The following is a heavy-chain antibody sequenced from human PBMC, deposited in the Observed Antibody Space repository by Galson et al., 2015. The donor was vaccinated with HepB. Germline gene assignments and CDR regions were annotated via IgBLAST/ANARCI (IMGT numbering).Heavy chain of an antibody. Sequence: SLRLSCAGSGFTFKDYYMSWIRQAPGKGLEWVSHISSSSSYIKYVDSVEGRFTISRDNAENSMSLQMNSLRVEDTAVYYCARVLSSSSSRTGYFDHWGQGTLVTVSS. CDR2: ISSSSSYI. J-gene: IGHJ4*02. D-gene: IGHD6-6*01. V-gene: IGHV3-11*06. CDR1: GFTFKDYY. CDR3: ARVLSSSSSRTGYFDH.